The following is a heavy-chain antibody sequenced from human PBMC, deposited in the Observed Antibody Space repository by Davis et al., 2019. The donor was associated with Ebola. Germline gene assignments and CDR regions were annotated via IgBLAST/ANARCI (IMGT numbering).Heavy chain of an antibody. V-gene: IGHV6-1*01. J-gene: IGHJ4*02. CDR2: TYYRAKWFN. CDR1: GDRVSNNIAA. D-gene: IGHD3-9*01. Sequence: SQTLSLTCAISGDRVSNNIAAWNWIRQSPSRGFEWLGRTYYRAKWFNDYPPSVKSRIIINGDTSKNQISLQLSSVTPEDTAVYYCARNTGRYFDNWGQGSLITVSS. CDR3: ARNTGRYFDN.